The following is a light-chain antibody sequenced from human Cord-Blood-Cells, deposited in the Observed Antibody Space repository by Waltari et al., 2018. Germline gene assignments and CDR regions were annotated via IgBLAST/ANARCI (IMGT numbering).Light chain of an antibody. CDR2: DVS. V-gene: IGLV2-14*01. CDR1: SSDVGGSNY. CDR3: SSYTSSSTLV. J-gene: IGLJ1*01. Sequence: QSALTQPAPVSGSPGQSITIPCPGTSSDVGGSNYVSWYQQHPGKAPKLMIYDVSNRPSGVSKRFSGSKSGNTASLTISGLQAEDEADYYCSSYTSSSTLVFGTVTKVTVL.